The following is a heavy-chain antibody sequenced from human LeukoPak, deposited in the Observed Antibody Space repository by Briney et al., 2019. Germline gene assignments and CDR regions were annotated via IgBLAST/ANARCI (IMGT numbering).Heavy chain of an antibody. V-gene: IGHV4-4*07. CDR2: IYTSGST. CDR3: ARQSRGYTPGWFDP. CDR1: GGSISSYY. D-gene: IGHD5-18*01. J-gene: IGHJ5*02. Sequence: SETLSLTCTVSGGSISSYYWSWIRQPAGKGLEWIGRIYTSGSTNYNPSLKSRVTMSVDTSKNQFSLKLSSVTAADTAVYYCARQSRGYTPGWFDPGAREPWSPSPQ.